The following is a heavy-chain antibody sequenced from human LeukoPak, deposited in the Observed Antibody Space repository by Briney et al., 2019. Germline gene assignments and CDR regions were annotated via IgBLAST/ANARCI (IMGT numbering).Heavy chain of an antibody. D-gene: IGHD3-10*01. V-gene: IGHV4-59*01. Sequence: PSETLSLTCTVSGGTISRNYWSWIRQPPGKGLEWIAYIDYSGSTNYNPSLKSRLTISVDASKNQFSLKLSSVTAADTAVYYCARAYYYGSGRFDYWGQGTLVTVSS. J-gene: IGHJ4*02. CDR1: GGTISRNY. CDR3: ARAYYYGSGRFDY. CDR2: IDYSGST.